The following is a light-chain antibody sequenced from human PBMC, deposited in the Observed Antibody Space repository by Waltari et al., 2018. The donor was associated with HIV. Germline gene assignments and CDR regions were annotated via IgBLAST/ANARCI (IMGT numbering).Light chain of an antibody. CDR3: QQYYITPPTT. CDR1: QGITNS. J-gene: IGKJ1*01. Sequence: DIQMTQSPSSLSASVGARVTITCRASQGITNSLAWYQQKPGKAPKLLLYAASRLESGVPSRFSGSGSGTDYSLTISSLQPEDFAIYYCQQYYITPPTTFGQGTKVEIK. CDR2: AAS. V-gene: IGKV1-NL1*01.